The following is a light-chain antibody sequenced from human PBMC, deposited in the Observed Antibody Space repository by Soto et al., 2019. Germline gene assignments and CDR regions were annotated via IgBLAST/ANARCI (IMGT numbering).Light chain of an antibody. CDR1: QSITTY. CDR2: KAS. J-gene: IGKJ1*01. Sequence: DIQMTHSPSTLSASILYIVTITCRASQSITTYLAWYQQKPGKAPKLLIYKASTLERGVPTRFSAGGSGPEFTLTINNLQPEDSATYYCQNYDGSSRKFGQGTKVDIK. V-gene: IGKV1-5*03. CDR3: QNYDGSSRK.